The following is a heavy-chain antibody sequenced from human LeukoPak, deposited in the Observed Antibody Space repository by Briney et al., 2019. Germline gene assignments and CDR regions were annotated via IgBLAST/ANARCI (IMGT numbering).Heavy chain of an antibody. D-gene: IGHD4-23*01. CDR2: IYYSGST. CDR1: GGSISSSSYY. V-gene: IGHV4-39*07. J-gene: IGHJ4*02. Sequence: SETLSLTCTVSGGSISSSSYYWGWIRQPPGNGLEWIGSIYYSGSTYYNPSLKSRVTISVDTSKNQFSLKLSSVTAADTAVYYCARATVLTPGYFDYWGQGTLVTVSS. CDR3: ARATVLTPGYFDY.